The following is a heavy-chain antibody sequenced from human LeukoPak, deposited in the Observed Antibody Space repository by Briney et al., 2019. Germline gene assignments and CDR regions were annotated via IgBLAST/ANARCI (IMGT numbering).Heavy chain of an antibody. J-gene: IGHJ3*02. CDR2: ISSSSSYI. V-gene: IGHV3-21*01. D-gene: IGHD1-26*01. CDR1: GFTFSSYS. CDR3: ARDRPGLKGIVGAKGAFDI. Sequence: GGSLRLSCAASGFTFSSYSMNWVRQAPGKGLEWVSSISSSSSYIYYADSVKGRFTISRDNAKNSLYLQMNSLRAEDTAVYYCARDRPGLKGIVGAKGAFDIWGQGTMVTVSS.